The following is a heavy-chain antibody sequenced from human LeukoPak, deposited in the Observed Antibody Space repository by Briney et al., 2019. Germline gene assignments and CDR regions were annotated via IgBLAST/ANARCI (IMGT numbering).Heavy chain of an antibody. CDR3: ARGWGAMIVVVNDAFDI. J-gene: IGHJ3*02. V-gene: IGHV1-2*02. CDR1: GYTFTGYY. Sequence: ASVKVSCKASGYTFTGYYMHWVRQAPGQGLEWMGWINPNSGGTNYAQKFQGRVTMTRDTSISTAYMELSRLRSDDTAVYYCARGWGAMIVVVNDAFDIWGQGTMVTVSS. D-gene: IGHD3-22*01. CDR2: INPNSGGT.